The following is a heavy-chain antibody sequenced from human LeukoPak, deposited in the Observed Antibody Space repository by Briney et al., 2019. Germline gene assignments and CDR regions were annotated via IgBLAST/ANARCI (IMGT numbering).Heavy chain of an antibody. CDR1: GGSVSGHY. V-gene: IGHV4-59*02. CDR2: IYASGSA. CDR3: AREAPGGSGWTYFDY. D-gene: IGHD6-19*01. J-gene: IGHJ4*02. Sequence: SETLSLTCAVSGGSVSGHYWDWIRQPPGQGLEWIGYIYASGSANYHPSLKSRVTISLDTSANHVSLRLTSVTAEDTAVYYCAREAPGGSGWTYFDYWGQGSLVTVSS.